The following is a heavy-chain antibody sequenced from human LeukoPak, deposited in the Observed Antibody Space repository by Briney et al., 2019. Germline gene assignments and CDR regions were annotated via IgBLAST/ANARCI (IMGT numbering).Heavy chain of an antibody. CDR2: ISSSGSTI. J-gene: IGHJ3*02. Sequence: GGSLRLSCAASGFTFSSYEMNWVRQAPGKGLEWVSYISSSGSTIYYADSVKGRFTISRDNAKNSLYLHMNSLRAEDTAVYYCAGYYHGGAAFDIWGQGTMVTVSS. V-gene: IGHV3-48*03. CDR3: AGYYHGGAAFDI. D-gene: IGHD3-22*01. CDR1: GFTFSSYE.